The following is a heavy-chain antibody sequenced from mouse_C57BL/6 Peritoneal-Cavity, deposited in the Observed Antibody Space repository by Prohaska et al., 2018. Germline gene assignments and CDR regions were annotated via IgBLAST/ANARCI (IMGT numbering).Heavy chain of an antibody. CDR3: ASPNYYGSSYGYFDY. V-gene: IGHV1-22*01. J-gene: IGHJ2*01. CDR2: INHNNGGT. Sequence: HGKSLAWTGYINHNNGGTSYNQKFKGKATLTVNKSSSTAYMELRSLTSEDSAVYYCASPNYYGSSYGYFDYWGQGTTLTVSS. D-gene: IGHD1-1*01.